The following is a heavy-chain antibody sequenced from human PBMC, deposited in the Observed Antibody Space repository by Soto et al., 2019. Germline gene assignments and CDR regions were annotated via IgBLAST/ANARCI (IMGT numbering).Heavy chain of an antibody. D-gene: IGHD3-10*01. CDR2: ISAYNGNT. CDR3: ASSYYGSGTPYYYGMDV. Sequence: QVQLVQSGAEVKKPGASVKVSGKASGYTFTSYGISWVRQAPGQGLEWRGWISAYNGNTNYAQKLQGRVTMTTDTSKSTVYMELRSLRSDDKAVYYCASSYYGSGTPYYYGMDVWGQGTTVTVSS. CDR1: GYTFTSYG. J-gene: IGHJ6*02. V-gene: IGHV1-18*01.